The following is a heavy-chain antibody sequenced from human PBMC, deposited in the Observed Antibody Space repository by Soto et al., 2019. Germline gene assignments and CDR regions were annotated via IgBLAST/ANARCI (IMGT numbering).Heavy chain of an antibody. D-gene: IGHD5-12*01. CDR3: ARDAIRGYTGYDDFDY. V-gene: IGHV1-3*01. CDR2: INAGNGNT. Sequence: QVQLVQSGAEVTKPGASVKVSCKASGYIFTSYGLHRVRQAPGQGLEWMGYINAGNGNTKYSQKYQGRVTISRDTSATTVYMDLSSLRPEDTAVYYCARDAIRGYTGYDDFDYWGQGTLVTVSS. J-gene: IGHJ4*02. CDR1: GYIFTSYG.